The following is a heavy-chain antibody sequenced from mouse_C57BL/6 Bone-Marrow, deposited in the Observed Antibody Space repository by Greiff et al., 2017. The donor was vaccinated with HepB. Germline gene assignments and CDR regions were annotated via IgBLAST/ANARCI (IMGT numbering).Heavy chain of an antibody. CDR3: ARLLRRYYFDY. V-gene: IGHV1-80*01. D-gene: IGHD1-1*01. Sequence: VKLMESGAELVKPGASVKISCKASGYAFSSYWMNWVKQRPGKGLEWIGQIYPGDGDTNYNGKFKGKATLAADKSSSTAYMQLSSLTSEDSAVYFCARLLRRYYFDYWGQGTTLTVSS. J-gene: IGHJ2*01. CDR2: IYPGDGDT. CDR1: GYAFSSYW.